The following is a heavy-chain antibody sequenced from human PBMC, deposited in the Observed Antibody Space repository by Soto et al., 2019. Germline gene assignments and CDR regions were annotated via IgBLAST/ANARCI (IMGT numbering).Heavy chain of an antibody. J-gene: IGHJ6*02. CDR2: IIPIFRTA. D-gene: IGHD2-2*01. CDR1: GVTFSTYT. CDR3: ARRYCISTSCHYYGMDV. V-gene: IGHV1-69*13. Sequence: SVKVSCKASGVTFSTYTVSWVRQAPGQGLEWMGGIIPIFRTANYAQKFQGRVTVTADESTSTAYMELSSLRSEDTAVYYCARRYCISTSCHYYGMDVWGQGTTVTVSS.